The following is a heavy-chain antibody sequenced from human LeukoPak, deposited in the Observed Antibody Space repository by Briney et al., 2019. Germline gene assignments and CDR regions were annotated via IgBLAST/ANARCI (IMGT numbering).Heavy chain of an antibody. V-gene: IGHV3-30*01. J-gene: IGHJ5*02. CDR1: RFTFSSYA. Sequence: GGSLRLSCAASRFTFSSYAMHWVRQAPGKGLEWVAVISYDGSNKYYADSVKGRFTISGDNSRNTLYLQMNSLRAEDTAVYYCARATHLDPWGQGTLVTVSS. CDR2: ISYDGSNK. CDR3: ARATHLDP.